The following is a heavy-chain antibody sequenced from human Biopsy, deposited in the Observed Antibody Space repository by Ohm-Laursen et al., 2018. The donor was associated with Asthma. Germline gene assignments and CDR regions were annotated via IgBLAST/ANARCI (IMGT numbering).Heavy chain of an antibody. CDR1: GASIKTDDHY. Sequence: SQTLSLTCIVSGASIKTDDHYWSWLRQPPGKGLEWFGFIHYSGSTSYNPSLKGGVTISVYTSKNQFSLKLSSVTAADTAVYYCARASVAASSNWFDPWGQGTLVTVSS. V-gene: IGHV4-30-4*01. D-gene: IGHD6-19*01. J-gene: IGHJ5*02. CDR3: ARASVAASSNWFDP. CDR2: IHYSGST.